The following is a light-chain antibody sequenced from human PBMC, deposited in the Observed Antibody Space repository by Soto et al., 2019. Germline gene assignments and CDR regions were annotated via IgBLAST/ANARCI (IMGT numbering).Light chain of an antibody. V-gene: IGKV3-20*01. CDR2: GAS. CDR3: QQYASSPLLT. J-gene: IGKJ4*01. CDR1: QTIGSTY. Sequence: EILLTQSPGTLSLSPGERATLSCRASQTIGSTYLAWYQQKPGQAPRLLIFGASSRATGIPDRFSGSGSGTDFTLTISRLEPEDFAVYYCQQYASSPLLTFGGGTKVDIK.